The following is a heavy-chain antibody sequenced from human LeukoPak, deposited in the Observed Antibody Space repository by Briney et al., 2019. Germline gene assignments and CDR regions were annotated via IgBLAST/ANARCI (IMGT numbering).Heavy chain of an antibody. CDR3: AKAVSHSYFDF. CDR1: GFTFSNYA. Sequence: GGSLRLSCAASGFTFSNYAMNWVRQAPGRGLEWVSGINPSGGSTYYADSVKGRFTISRDNSKNTLYLQMNSLRAENTALYFCAKAVSHSYFDFWGQGTLVTVSA. D-gene: IGHD6-19*01. J-gene: IGHJ4*02. V-gene: IGHV3-23*01. CDR2: INPSGGST.